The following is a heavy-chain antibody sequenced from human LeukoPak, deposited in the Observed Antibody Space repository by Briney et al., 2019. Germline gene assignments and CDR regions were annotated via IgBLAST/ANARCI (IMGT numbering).Heavy chain of an antibody. CDR2: IYYSGST. Sequence: SETLSLTCTVSVGSISSYYWSWIRQPPGKGLEWIGYIYYSGSTNCNPSLKSRVTISVDTSKNQFSLKLSSVTAADTDVYYCERGPPYSSGWYVIDYWGQGTLITVSS. CDR1: VGSISSYY. J-gene: IGHJ4*02. V-gene: IGHV4-59*01. D-gene: IGHD6-19*01. CDR3: ERGPPYSSGWYVIDY.